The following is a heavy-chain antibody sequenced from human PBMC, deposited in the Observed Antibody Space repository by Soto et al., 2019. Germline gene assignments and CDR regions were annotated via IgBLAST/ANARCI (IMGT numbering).Heavy chain of an antibody. CDR3: AKDYDYLWGSYRYWYFDS. D-gene: IGHD3-16*02. CDR1: GFTFSSFA. CDR2: ISGSGCSS. Sequence: PGGSLRLSCAASGFTFSSFAMSWVRQAPGKGLEWVSCISGSGCSSFYADSVKGRFTISRDNSKNTLDLQMNSLRADDTAVYYCAKDYDYLWGSYRYWYFDSWGQGTLVTVSS. J-gene: IGHJ4*02. V-gene: IGHV3-23*01.